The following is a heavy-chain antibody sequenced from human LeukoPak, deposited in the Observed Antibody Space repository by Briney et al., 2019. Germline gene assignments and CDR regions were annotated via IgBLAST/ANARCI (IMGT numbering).Heavy chain of an antibody. D-gene: IGHD6-6*01. J-gene: IGHJ1*01. CDR2: IYYSGST. CDR3: VRGGAARLHFQN. Sequence: PSETLSLTCTVSGGSISSYYWSWIRQPPGKGLEWIGYIYYSGSTNYNPSLKSRVTISVDTSKNQFSLKLSSVTAADTAVYYCVRGGAARLHFQNWGQGTLVTVSS. V-gene: IGHV4-59*01. CDR1: GGSISSYY.